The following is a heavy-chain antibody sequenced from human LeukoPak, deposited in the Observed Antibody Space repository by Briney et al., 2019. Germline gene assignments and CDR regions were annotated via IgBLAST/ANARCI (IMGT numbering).Heavy chain of an antibody. D-gene: IGHD2-2*01. CDR3: ATRSFIVVVPAANDAFDI. CDR2: MNPNSGNT. J-gene: IGHJ3*02. V-gene: IGHV1-8*01. CDR1: GYTFTSYD. Sequence: GASVKVSCKASGYTFTSYDINWVRQATGQGLEWMGWMNPNSGNTGYAQKFQGRVTMTRNTSISTAYMEPSSLRSEDTAVYYCATRSFIVVVPAANDAFDIWGQGTMVTVSS.